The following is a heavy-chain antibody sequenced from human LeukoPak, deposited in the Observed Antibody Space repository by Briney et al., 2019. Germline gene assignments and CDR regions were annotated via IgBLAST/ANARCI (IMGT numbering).Heavy chain of an antibody. J-gene: IGHJ4*02. V-gene: IGHV3-48*01. Sequence: GGSLRLSCAASGFTFSSYSMNWVRQAPGKGLEWVSYISSSSSTIYYADSVKGRFTISRDNAKNSLYLQMNSLRAEDTAVYYCARDWREGPERWGQGTLVTVSS. CDR3: ARDWREGPER. CDR2: ISSSSSTI. CDR1: GFTFSSYS. D-gene: IGHD3-3*01.